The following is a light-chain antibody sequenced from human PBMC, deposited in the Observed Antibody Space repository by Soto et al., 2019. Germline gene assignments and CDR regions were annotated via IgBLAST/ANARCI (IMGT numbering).Light chain of an antibody. CDR3: QQYNNWPPYT. Sequence: EIVMTQSPATLSVSPGERATLSCRASQSVSSNLAWYQQKPGQAPRLLIYGASTRATGIPARFSGSGSGTEFTLTISSLQSEDFAFYCCQQYNNWPPYTFGQGTKLEIK. J-gene: IGKJ2*01. V-gene: IGKV3-15*01. CDR1: QSVSSN. CDR2: GAS.